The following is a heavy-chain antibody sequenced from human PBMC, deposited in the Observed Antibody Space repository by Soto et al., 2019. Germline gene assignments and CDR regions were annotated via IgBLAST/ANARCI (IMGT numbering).Heavy chain of an antibody. CDR1: GYTFTSHA. J-gene: IGHJ4*02. CDR3: ETRGTGMVYYFDY. CDR2: INAGNGNT. V-gene: IGHV1-3*01. D-gene: IGHD3-9*01. Sequence: ASVKVSCKASGYTFTSHAMHWVRQAPGQRLEWMGWINAGNGNTKYSQKFQGRVTITRDTSASTAYMELSSLRSEDTAVYYCETRGTGMVYYFDYWGQGTLVTVSS.